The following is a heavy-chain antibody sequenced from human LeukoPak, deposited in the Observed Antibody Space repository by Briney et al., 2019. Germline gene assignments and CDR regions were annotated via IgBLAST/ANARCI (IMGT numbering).Heavy chain of an antibody. V-gene: IGHV3-23*01. J-gene: IGHJ3*02. CDR1: GFTFSSYA. Sequence: PGGSLRLSCAASGFTFSSYAMSWVRQAPGKGLEWVSAISGSGGSTYYADSVKGRFTISRDNSKNTLYLQMNSLRAEDTAVYYCARWFGELFGAFDIWGQGTMVTVSS. D-gene: IGHD3-10*01. CDR3: ARWFGELFGAFDI. CDR2: ISGSGGST.